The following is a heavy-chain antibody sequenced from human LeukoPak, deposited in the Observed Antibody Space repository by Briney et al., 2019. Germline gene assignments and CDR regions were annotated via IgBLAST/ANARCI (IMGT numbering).Heavy chain of an antibody. Sequence: GGSPRLSCAASGFTFSSYGMSWVRQAPGKGLEWVSAISGSGGSTYYADSVKGRFTISRDNSKNTLYLQMNSLRAEDTAVYYCAKDLERRSYGGNSGGDYWGQGTLVTVSS. CDR3: AKDLERRSYGGNSGGDY. CDR1: GFTFSSYG. D-gene: IGHD4-23*01. CDR2: ISGSGGST. J-gene: IGHJ4*02. V-gene: IGHV3-23*01.